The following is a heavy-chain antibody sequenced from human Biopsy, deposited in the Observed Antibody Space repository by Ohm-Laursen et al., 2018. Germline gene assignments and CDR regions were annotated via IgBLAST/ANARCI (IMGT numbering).Heavy chain of an antibody. Sequence: ASVKVSCKASGFSFTGYYIHWVRQAPGQGLEWMGWISPKSGGTNYAQKFQGNITMTKNTSMSTAYMEMSRLRSDDTGVYYCALQSVAQMKNFDYWGQGTLVTVSS. CDR3: ALQSVAQMKNFDY. D-gene: IGHD6-19*01. V-gene: IGHV1-2*02. CDR1: GFSFTGYY. CDR2: ISPKSGGT. J-gene: IGHJ4*02.